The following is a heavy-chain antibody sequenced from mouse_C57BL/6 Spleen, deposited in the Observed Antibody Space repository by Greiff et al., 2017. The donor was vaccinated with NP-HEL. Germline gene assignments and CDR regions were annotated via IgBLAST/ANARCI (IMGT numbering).Heavy chain of an antibody. V-gene: IGHV1-26*01. D-gene: IGHD3-3*01. Sequence: EVQLQQSGPELVKPGASVKISCKASGYTFTDYYMNWVKQSHGKSLEWIGDINPNNGGTNSNQKFKGKATVTVDKSSSTAYMELRSLTSEESAVYDCARGDLLDNWGQGTTLTVSS. J-gene: IGHJ2*01. CDR3: ARGDLLDN. CDR2: INPNNGGT. CDR1: GYTFTDYY.